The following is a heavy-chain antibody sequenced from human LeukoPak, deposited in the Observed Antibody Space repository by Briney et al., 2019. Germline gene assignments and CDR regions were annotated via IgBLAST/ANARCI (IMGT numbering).Heavy chain of an antibody. CDR1: GSSFTTYW. Sequence: GESLKISCKASGSSFTTYWIGWVRQMPGKGLEWMGIFYPGDSDTRYSPSFQGQVTISADKSISTAYLQWSSLKASDTAMYYCARRRFNYDSSGYYPFDYWGQGTLVTVSS. V-gene: IGHV5-51*01. CDR2: FYPGDSDT. D-gene: IGHD3-22*01. J-gene: IGHJ4*02. CDR3: ARRRFNYDSSGYYPFDY.